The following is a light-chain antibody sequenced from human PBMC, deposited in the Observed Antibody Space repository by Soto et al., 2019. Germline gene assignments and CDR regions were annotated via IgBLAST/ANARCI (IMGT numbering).Light chain of an antibody. CDR1: GSDVGGYYS. CDR3: SSYAGINNLV. J-gene: IGLJ2*01. Sequence: QSALTQPPSASGSPGQSVTISCTGSGSDVGGYYSVSWYQQHPGKAPKLIIYEVNKRPSGVPDRFSASKSHNTASLTVSGLQADDEADYYCSSYAGINNLVFGGGTKLTVL. V-gene: IGLV2-8*01. CDR2: EVN.